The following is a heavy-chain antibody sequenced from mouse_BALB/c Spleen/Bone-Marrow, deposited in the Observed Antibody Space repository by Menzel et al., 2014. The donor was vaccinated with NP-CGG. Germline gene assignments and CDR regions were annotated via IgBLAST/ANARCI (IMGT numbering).Heavy chain of an antibody. D-gene: IGHD1-2*01. CDR2: INPDSSTI. CDR1: GFDFSTYW. J-gene: IGHJ3*01. CDR3: ARLHYYGYEAY. V-gene: IGHV4-1*02. Sequence: EVQGVESGGGLVQPEGSLKLSCAASGFDFSTYWMSWVRQAPGEGLEWIGEINPDSSTINYTPSLKDKFIISRDNAKNTLYLQMSKVRSEDTALYYCARLHYYGYEAYWGQGTLVTVSA.